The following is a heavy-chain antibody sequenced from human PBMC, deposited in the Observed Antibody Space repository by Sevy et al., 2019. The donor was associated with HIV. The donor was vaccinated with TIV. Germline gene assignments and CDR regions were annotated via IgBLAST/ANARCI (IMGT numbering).Heavy chain of an antibody. J-gene: IGHJ4*02. CDR3: ARELWPGDY. CDR2: INQDGSQK. D-gene: IGHD2-21*01. CDR1: GFTFSDYF. Sequence: GGSLRLSCAASGFTFSDYFMGWVRQAPGRGLEWVANINQDGSQKNYVDSVEGRFTISRDNAKNSLYLQMNRLRVDDTAVYYCARELWPGDYWGQGTLVTVSS. V-gene: IGHV3-7*01.